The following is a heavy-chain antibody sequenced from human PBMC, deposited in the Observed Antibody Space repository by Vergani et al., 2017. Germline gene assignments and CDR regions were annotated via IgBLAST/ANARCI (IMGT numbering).Heavy chain of an antibody. Sequence: QVQLVESGGGVVQPGRSLRLSCAASGFTFSSYAMHWVRQAPGKGLEWVAVISYDGSNKYYADSVKGRFTISRDNSKNTLYLQMNSLRAEDTAVYYCAREGLRGSGYWGQGTLVTVSS. D-gene: IGHD4-17*01. J-gene: IGHJ4*02. V-gene: IGHV3-30-3*01. CDR3: AREGLRGSGY. CDR2: ISYDGSNK. CDR1: GFTFSSYA.